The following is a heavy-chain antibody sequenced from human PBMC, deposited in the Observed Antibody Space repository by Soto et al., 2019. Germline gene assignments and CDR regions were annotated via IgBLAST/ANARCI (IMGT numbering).Heavy chain of an antibody. J-gene: IGHJ4*02. V-gene: IGHV3-48*03. D-gene: IGHD3-9*01. CDR2: ISSSGSTI. CDR1: GFTFSSYE. Sequence: EVQLVESGGGLVQPGGSLRLSCAASGFTFSSYEMNWVRQAPGKGLEWVSYISSSGSTIDYADSVKGRFTISRANAKNLLFLQMTSLRAEDTAVYYCAKEGLYDIFDYWGQGTLVTVSS. CDR3: AKEGLYDIFDY.